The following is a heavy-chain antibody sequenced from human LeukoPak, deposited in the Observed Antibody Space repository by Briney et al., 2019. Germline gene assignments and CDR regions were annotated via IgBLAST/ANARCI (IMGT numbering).Heavy chain of an antibody. CDR2: TSSGSKYI. D-gene: IGHD6-6*01. Sequence: GGSLRLSCAASGFTFSTYGMNWVRQAPGKGLEWVSSTSSGSKYIYYADSVEGRFTISRDNAKNSLYLQMNSLRAEDTAVYYCARRTYIAARPIYYYYYYMDVWGKGTTVTVSS. V-gene: IGHV3-21*01. CDR3: ARRTYIAARPIYYYYYYMDV. CDR1: GFTFSTYG. J-gene: IGHJ6*03.